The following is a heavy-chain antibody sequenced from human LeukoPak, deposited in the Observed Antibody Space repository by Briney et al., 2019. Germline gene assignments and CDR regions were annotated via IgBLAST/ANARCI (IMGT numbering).Heavy chain of an antibody. V-gene: IGHV4-39*07. CDR3: ARGYRNYGSGRLHPAPDI. D-gene: IGHD3-10*01. CDR2: INHSGST. CDR1: GGSISNSNYY. J-gene: IGHJ3*02. Sequence: PSETLSLTCTVSGGSISNSNYYWDWIRQPPGKGLEWIGEINHSGSTNYNPSLKSRVTISVDTSKNQFSLKLSSVTAADTAVYYCARGYRNYGSGRLHPAPDIWGQGTMVTVSS.